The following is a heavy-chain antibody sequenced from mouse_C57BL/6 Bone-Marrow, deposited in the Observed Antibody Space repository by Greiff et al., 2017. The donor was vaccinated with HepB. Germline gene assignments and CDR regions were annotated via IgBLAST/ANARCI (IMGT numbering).Heavy chain of an antibody. Sequence: QVQLQHSGAELVRPGTSVKVSCKASGYAFTNYLIEWVKQRPGQGLEWIGVINPGSGGTNYNEKFKGKATLTADKSSSTAYMQLSSLTSEDSAVYFCARPLYGYAMDYWGQGTSVTVSS. D-gene: IGHD1-1*02. CDR1: GYAFTNYL. V-gene: IGHV1-54*01. J-gene: IGHJ4*01. CDR3: ARPLYGYAMDY. CDR2: INPGSGGT.